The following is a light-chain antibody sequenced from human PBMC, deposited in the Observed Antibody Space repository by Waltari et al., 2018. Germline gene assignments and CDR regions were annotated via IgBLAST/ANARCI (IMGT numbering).Light chain of an antibody. J-gene: IGLJ2*01. V-gene: IGLV1-47*01. CDR3: SSPTGDHSLVV. Sequence: QSVLTQPPSASGTPGQRVTISCSGSRSNIGSNYVYWYQQLPGTAPKLLIYRNNQRPSGVPDRCSGSKSGNTASLTISGLQPDDEADYYCSSPTGDHSLVVFGGGTRLTVV. CDR2: RNN. CDR1: RSNIGSNY.